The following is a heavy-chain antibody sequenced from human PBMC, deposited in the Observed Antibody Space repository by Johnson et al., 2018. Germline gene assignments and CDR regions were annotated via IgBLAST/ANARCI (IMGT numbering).Heavy chain of an antibody. V-gene: IGHV3-53*01. D-gene: IGHD5-12*01. CDR3: ARAEHKKWLGDIVSRHRIYGLDV. Sequence: EVQLVESGGGLIHPGGSLRLSCSASGFTISSNYVTWVRQAPGKGLEWVSNIYSGASTDYADSVKGRFTVSRDNSKNTVYLQMNSLRAEDTAMHYCARAEHKKWLGDIVSRHRIYGLDVWGRGTTVTVSS. CDR1: GFTISSNY. CDR2: IYSGAST. J-gene: IGHJ6*02.